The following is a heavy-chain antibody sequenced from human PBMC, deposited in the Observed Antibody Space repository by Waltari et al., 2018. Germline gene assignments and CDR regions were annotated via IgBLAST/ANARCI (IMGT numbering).Heavy chain of an antibody. CDR2: IYYSGST. J-gene: IGHJ4*02. CDR1: GCSISSHY. D-gene: IGHD3-22*01. Sequence: QVQLQESGPGLVKPSETLSLTCPVSGCSISSHYWSWIRQPPGKGLEWIGYIYYSGSTNYNPSLKSRVTISVDTSKNQFSLKLSSVTAADTAVYYCARYHYDSSGPDYWGQGTLVTVSS. CDR3: ARYHYDSSGPDY. V-gene: IGHV4-59*11.